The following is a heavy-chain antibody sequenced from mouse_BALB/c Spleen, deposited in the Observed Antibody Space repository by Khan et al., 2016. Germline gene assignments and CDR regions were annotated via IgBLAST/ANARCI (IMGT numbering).Heavy chain of an antibody. V-gene: IGHV1-9*01. CDR3: ARGGDSPYFDY. J-gene: IGHJ2*01. D-gene: IGHD6-1*01. Sequence: QVQLQQSGAELMKPGASVKISCKANGHTFSSYWIEWVKQRPGHGLEWIGEILPGSGNTNYNEKFKGKATFTAVTSSNTAYMQLSSLTSEDSAVYYCARGGDSPYFDYWGQGTTLTVSS. CDR2: ILPGSGNT. CDR1: GHTFSSYW.